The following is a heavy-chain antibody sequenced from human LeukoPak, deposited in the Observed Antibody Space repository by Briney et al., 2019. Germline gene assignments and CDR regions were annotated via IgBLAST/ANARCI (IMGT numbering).Heavy chain of an antibody. CDR1: GFTFSIHA. J-gene: IGHJ4*02. V-gene: IGHV3-23*01. Sequence: GGSLRPSRAASGFTFSIHALSWVRQAPRKGLEWVSSLSGSGYNTYYADSVKGRFTISRDNSKNTVYLQMNSLRAEDTAVYYCAKDPYGTRYFDYWGQGTLVTVSS. D-gene: IGHD2-2*01. CDR3: AKDPYGTRYFDY. CDR2: LSGSGYNT.